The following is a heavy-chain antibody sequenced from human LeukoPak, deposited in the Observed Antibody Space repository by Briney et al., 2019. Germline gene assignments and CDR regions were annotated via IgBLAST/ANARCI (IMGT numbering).Heavy chain of an antibody. CDR1: GYSFTSYW. V-gene: IGHV5-51*01. CDR3: ARLAVDIVATTGIYYYYYGMDV. J-gene: IGHJ6*02. D-gene: IGHD5-12*01. CDR2: IYPGDSDT. Sequence: GESLKISCKGSGYSFTSYWIGWVRQMPGKGLEWMGIIYPGDSDTRYSPSFQGQVTISADKSISTAYLQWSSLKASDTAMYYCARLAVDIVATTGIYYYYYGMDVWGQGTTVTVSS.